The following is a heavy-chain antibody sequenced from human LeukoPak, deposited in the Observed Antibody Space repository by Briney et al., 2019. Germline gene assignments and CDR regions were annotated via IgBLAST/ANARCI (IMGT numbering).Heavy chain of an antibody. CDR3: ARGISGSYHWFNP. Sequence: ETLSLTCTVSGGSISAYYWSWIRQPAGKGLEWIGRISTSGNTNYNPSLPSRITMSADTSKNQFSLKLSSVTAADTAVYYCARGISGSYHWFNPWGQGTLVTVSP. D-gene: IGHD1-26*01. V-gene: IGHV4-4*07. CDR1: GGSISAYY. CDR2: ISTSGNT. J-gene: IGHJ5*02.